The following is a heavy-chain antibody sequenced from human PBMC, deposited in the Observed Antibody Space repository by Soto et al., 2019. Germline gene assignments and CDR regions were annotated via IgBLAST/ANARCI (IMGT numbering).Heavy chain of an antibody. D-gene: IGHD6-19*01. J-gene: IGHJ6*02. CDR1: GYSFTSYW. Sequence: GESLKISCKGSGYSFTSYWIGWVRQMPGKGLEWMGIIYPGDSDTRYSPSFQGQVTISADKSISTAYLQWSSLKAPDTAMYYCARPSQVAGTDYYYGMDVWGQGTTVTVSS. V-gene: IGHV5-51*01. CDR2: IYPGDSDT. CDR3: ARPSQVAGTDYYYGMDV.